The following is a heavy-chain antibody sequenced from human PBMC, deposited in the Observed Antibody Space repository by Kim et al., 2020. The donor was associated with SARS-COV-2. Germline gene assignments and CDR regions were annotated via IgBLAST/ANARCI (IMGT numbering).Heavy chain of an antibody. J-gene: IGHJ6*02. D-gene: IGHD5-18*01. CDR1: GVTFSSYA. CDR3: ARPYNTAPPGYYYGMDV. Sequence: SVKVSCKASGVTFSSYAISWVRQAPGQGLEWMGRIIPILGIANYAQKFQGRVTITADKSTSTAYMELSSLRSEDTAVYYCARPYNTAPPGYYYGMDVWGQGTTVTVSS. V-gene: IGHV1-69*04. CDR2: IIPILGIA.